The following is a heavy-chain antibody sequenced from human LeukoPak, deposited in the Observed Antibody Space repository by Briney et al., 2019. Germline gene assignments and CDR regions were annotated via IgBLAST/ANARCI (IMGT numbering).Heavy chain of an antibody. V-gene: IGHV1-2*02. J-gene: IGHJ4*02. D-gene: IGHD3-9*01. CDR2: INPNSGGT. CDR1: GYTFTGYY. CDR3: ARSPHILTGENFDY. Sequence: ASVKVSCKASGYTFTGYYMHWVRQAPGQGLEWMGWINPNSGGTNYAQKFQGRVSMTRDTSISTAYMQVSRLRSDDTAVYYCARSPHILTGENFDYWGQGTLLTVS.